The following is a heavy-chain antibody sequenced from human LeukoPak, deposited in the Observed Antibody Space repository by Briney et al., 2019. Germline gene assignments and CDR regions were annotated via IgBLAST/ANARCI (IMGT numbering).Heavy chain of an antibody. CDR3: ARGQILEWSHDY. J-gene: IGHJ4*02. Sequence: SQTLSLTCTVSDGSISSSGCYWGWIRQHPGKGLEWIGYIYYSGSTYYNPSLKSRVTISVDTSKNQFSLKLNSVTAADTAVYYCARGQILEWSHDYWGQGTLVTVSS. CDR2: IYYSGST. V-gene: IGHV4-31*03. CDR1: DGSISSSGCY. D-gene: IGHD3-3*01.